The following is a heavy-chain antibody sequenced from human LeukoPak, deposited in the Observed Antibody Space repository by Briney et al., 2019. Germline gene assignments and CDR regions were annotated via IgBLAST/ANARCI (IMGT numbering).Heavy chain of an antibody. V-gene: IGHV1-18*01. CDR2: ISTYNGNT. Sequence: ASVKVSCKASGYTFTSYGISWVRQAPGQGLEWMGWISTYNGNTNSAQKFQGKVTMTTDTSASTAYMELSSLRSEDTAVYYCARDYMVRGVILYYFDYWGQGTLVTVSS. CDR1: GYTFTSYG. J-gene: IGHJ4*02. CDR3: ARDYMVRGVILYYFDY. D-gene: IGHD3-10*01.